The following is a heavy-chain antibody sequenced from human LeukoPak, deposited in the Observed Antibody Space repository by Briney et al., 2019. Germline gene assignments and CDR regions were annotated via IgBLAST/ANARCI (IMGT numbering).Heavy chain of an antibody. CDR3: VRDWDHYDFDS. V-gene: IGHV3-74*01. J-gene: IGHJ5*01. Sequence: GGSLRLSCAASGFTVSSNYMSWVRQAPGKGLVWVSRINPAGNYANYADSVKGRFTISRDNAKNTVYLQMNSLRAEDTALFYCVRDWDHYDFDSWGQGTLVTVSS. CDR1: GFTVSSNY. D-gene: IGHD3-3*01. CDR2: INPAGNYA.